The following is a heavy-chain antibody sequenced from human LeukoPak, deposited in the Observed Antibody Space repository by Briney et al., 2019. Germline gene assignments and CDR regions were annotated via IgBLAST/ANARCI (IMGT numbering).Heavy chain of an antibody. CDR1: GGSISSSSYY. CDR2: IYYSGST. Sequence: SETLSLTCTVSGGSISSSSYYWGWIRQPPGKGLEWIGSIYYSGSTYYNPSLKSRVTISVDTSKNQFSLKLSSVTAADTAVYYCARSLRFLECYPFDYWGQGALVTVSS. D-gene: IGHD3-3*01. CDR3: ARSLRFLECYPFDY. J-gene: IGHJ4*02. V-gene: IGHV4-39*01.